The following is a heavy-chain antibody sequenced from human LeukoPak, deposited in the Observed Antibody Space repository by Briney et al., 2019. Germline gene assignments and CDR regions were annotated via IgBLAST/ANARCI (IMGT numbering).Heavy chain of an antibody. D-gene: IGHD3-22*01. CDR3: AKGYSDSSGHPSPMTFDI. J-gene: IGHJ3*02. V-gene: IGHV3-9*03. Sequence: GRSLRLSCAASGFTFDDYAMHWVRQAPGKGLEWVSGISWNSGSIGYADSVKGRFTVSRDNAKNSLYLQMNSLRPEDMALYYCAKGYSDSSGHPSPMTFDIWGQGTMVTVSS. CDR2: ISWNSGSI. CDR1: GFTFDDYA.